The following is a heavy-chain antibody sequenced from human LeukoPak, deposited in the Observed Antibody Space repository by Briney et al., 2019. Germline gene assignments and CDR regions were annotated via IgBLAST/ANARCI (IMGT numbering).Heavy chain of an antibody. J-gene: IGHJ5*02. V-gene: IGHV1-2*02. Sequence: AASVKVSCKASGYTFTGYYMHWVRQAPGQGLEWMGWINPNSGGTNYAQKFQGRVTMTRDTSISTAYMELSRLRSDDTAVYYCARVRENYYDTSYNWFDPWGQGTLVTVSS. CDR3: ARVRENYYDTSYNWFDP. D-gene: IGHD3-22*01. CDR2: INPNSGGT. CDR1: GYTFTGYY.